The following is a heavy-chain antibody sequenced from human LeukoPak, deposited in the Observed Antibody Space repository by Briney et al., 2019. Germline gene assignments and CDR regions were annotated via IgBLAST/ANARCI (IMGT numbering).Heavy chain of an antibody. CDR2: FDPEDGET. V-gene: IGHV1-24*01. J-gene: IGHJ6*03. CDR1: GYSLTELP. Sequence: ASVKVSCKVSGYSLTELPIHWVRQAPGKGLEWMGSFDPEDGETIYAQKFQGRVTMTEDTSTDTAYMELSSLRSEDTAVYYCARNVLRYFDLVSPPYYYYMGVWGKGTTVTVSS. CDR3: ARNVLRYFDLVSPPYYYYMGV. D-gene: IGHD3-9*01.